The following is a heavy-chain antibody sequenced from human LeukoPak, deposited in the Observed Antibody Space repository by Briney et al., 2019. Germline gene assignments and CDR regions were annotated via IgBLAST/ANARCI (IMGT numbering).Heavy chain of an antibody. J-gene: IGHJ4*02. D-gene: IGHD5-24*01. Sequence: GASVKVSCKASGYTFTGYYMHWVRQAPGQGLEWMGRINPNSGGTNYAQKFQGRVTMTRDTSISTAYMELSRLRSDDTAVYYCARDHDRDGYFDYWGQGTLVTVSS. CDR3: ARDHDRDGYFDY. V-gene: IGHV1-2*06. CDR2: INPNSGGT. CDR1: GYTFTGYY.